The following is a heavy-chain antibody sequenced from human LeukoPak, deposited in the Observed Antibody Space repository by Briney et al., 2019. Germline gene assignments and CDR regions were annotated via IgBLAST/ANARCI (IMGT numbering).Heavy chain of an antibody. CDR3: ASYSSGWYKNAFDI. D-gene: IGHD6-19*01. J-gene: IGHJ3*02. V-gene: IGHV3-11*04. CDR2: ISSSGSTI. CDR1: GFTFSDYY. Sequence: GGSLRLSCAASGFTFSDYYMSWIRQAPGKGLEWVSYISSSGSTIYYADSVKGRFTISRDNAKNSLYLQMNSLRAEDTAVYYCASYSSGWYKNAFDIWGQGTMVTVSS.